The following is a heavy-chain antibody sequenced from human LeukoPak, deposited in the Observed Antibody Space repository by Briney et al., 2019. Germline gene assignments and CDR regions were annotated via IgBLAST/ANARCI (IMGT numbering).Heavy chain of an antibody. V-gene: IGHV3-21*01. Sequence: TGGSLRLSCAASGFTFSSYTMNWVRQAPGKGLEWVSSISSSSTYINYADSVKGRFTISRDNAKNSLYLQMNSLRAEDTAVYYCARDRRIAVAGTRRDNWFDPWGQGTLVTVSS. CDR1: GFTFSSYT. J-gene: IGHJ5*02. D-gene: IGHD6-19*01. CDR3: ARDRRIAVAGTRRDNWFDP. CDR2: ISSSSTYI.